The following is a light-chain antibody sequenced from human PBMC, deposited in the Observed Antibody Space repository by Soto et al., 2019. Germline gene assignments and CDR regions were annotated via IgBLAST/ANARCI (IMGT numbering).Light chain of an antibody. J-gene: IGKJ1*01. CDR2: KAS. CDR3: EEYNSYPWT. CDR1: QSISNW. V-gene: IGKV1-5*03. Sequence: DIQMTQSPSTLSASVGDTVTITCRASQSISNWLAWHQQRPGKAPNLLIYKASSLEGGVPSRFSGSGSGTDFTLTIRGLQPDDFATYYCEEYNSYPWTFGQGTRV.